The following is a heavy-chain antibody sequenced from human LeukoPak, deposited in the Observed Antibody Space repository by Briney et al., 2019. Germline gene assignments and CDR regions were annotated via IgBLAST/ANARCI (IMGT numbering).Heavy chain of an antibody. CDR1: GFTFSSFG. CDR2: ISGSGGST. CDR3: ARDGSRVGATAPLGY. Sequence: GGSLRLSCAASGFTFSSFGMTWVRQAPGKGLEWVSAISGSGGSTYYADSVKGRFTISRDNSKNTLYLQMNSLRADDTAVYYCARDGSRVGATAPLGYWGQGTLVTVSS. J-gene: IGHJ4*02. D-gene: IGHD1-26*01. V-gene: IGHV3-23*01.